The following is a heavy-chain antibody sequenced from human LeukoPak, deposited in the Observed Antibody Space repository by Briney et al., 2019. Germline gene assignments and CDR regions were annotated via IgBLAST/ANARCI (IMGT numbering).Heavy chain of an antibody. Sequence: GGFLRLSCVASGFSFSTYWMHWARQDPGKGLVWVSRINSDGSNTIYTDSVKGRFTISRDNAKNTLYLQMNSLRAEDTAVYYCARQRAGHAFDIWGQGTMVTVSS. CDR3: ARQRAGHAFDI. V-gene: IGHV3-74*01. CDR2: INSDGSNT. J-gene: IGHJ3*02. CDR1: GFSFSTYW.